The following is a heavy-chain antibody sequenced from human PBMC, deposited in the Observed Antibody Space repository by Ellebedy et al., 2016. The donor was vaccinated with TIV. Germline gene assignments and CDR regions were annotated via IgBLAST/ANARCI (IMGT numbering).Heavy chain of an antibody. CDR2: INHSGST. Sequence: MPSETLSLTCAVYGGSFSGYYWSWIRQPPGKGLEWIGEINHSGSTNYNPSLKRRVTISVDTSKNQFSLKLSSVTAADTAVYYCAREGIAVAGTYEHLLPEPGYYYYYGMDVWGQGTTVTVSS. V-gene: IGHV4-34*01. J-gene: IGHJ6*02. CDR1: GGSFSGYY. CDR3: AREGIAVAGTYEHLLPEPGYYYYYGMDV. D-gene: IGHD6-19*01.